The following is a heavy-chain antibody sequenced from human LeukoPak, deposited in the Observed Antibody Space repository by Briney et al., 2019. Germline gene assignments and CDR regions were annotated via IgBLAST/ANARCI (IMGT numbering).Heavy chain of an antibody. CDR2: INPNSGGT. D-gene: IGHD4-23*01. CDR3: ARTDYGGNSGYYYYYMDV. CDR1: GCTFTGYY. J-gene: IGHJ6*03. Sequence: ASVKVSCKASGCTFTGYYMHWVRQAPGQGLEWMGWINPNSGGTNYAQKFQGRVTMTRDTSISTAYMELSRLRSDDTAVYYCARTDYGGNSGYYYYYMDVWGKGTTVTVSS. V-gene: IGHV1-2*02.